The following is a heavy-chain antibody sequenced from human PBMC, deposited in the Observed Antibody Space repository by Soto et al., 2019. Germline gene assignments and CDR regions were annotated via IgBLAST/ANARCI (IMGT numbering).Heavy chain of an antibody. D-gene: IGHD5-12*01. CDR2: VYQTGST. CDR3: ARDRDVVADTTPGGVNYFDP. J-gene: IGHJ5*02. Sequence: SETLSLTCTVSGGSFSRTNWWSWVRQPPGKGLEWIGEVYQTGSTNYNPSLKSRVTISLDKSKNQFSLKLNFVTAADTAVYYCARDRDVVADTTPGGVNYFDPWGQGTLVTVSS. V-gene: IGHV4-4*02. CDR1: GGSFSRTNW.